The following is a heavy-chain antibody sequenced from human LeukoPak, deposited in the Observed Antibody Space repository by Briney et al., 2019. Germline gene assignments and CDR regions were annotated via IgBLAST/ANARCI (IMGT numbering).Heavy chain of an antibody. Sequence: SETLSLTCTVSGGSISSGGYYWSWIRQPPGKGLEWIVYIYHSGSTYYNPSLKSRVTISVDRSKNQFSLKLSSVTAADTAVYYCARESLGINWFDPWGQGTLVTVSS. CDR1: GGSISSGGYY. CDR3: ARESLGINWFDP. J-gene: IGHJ5*02. V-gene: IGHV4-30-2*01. CDR2: IYHSGST. D-gene: IGHD3-16*01.